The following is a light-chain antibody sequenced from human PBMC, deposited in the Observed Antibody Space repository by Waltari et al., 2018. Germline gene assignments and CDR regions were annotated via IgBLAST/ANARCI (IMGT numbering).Light chain of an antibody. CDR2: WAS. J-gene: IGKJ3*01. Sequence: DIVMTQSPDSLAVSLGERATINSKSSQSVLYSSNNKNYLAWYQQKAGQPPKVLIYWASTRESGVPDRFSGSGSGTDFTLTISSLQAEDVALYYCQQYYNTPFTFGPGTKVDIK. V-gene: IGKV4-1*01. CDR1: QSVLYSSNNKNY. CDR3: QQYYNTPFT.